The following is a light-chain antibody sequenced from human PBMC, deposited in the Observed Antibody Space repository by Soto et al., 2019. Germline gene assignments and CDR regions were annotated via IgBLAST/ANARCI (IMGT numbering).Light chain of an antibody. V-gene: IGLV2-14*01. CDR2: DVS. J-gene: IGLJ2*01. Sequence: QSALTQPASVSGXXXXSIXXXCTGTSSDVGGYNYVSWYQQHPGKAPKLMIYDVSNRPSGVSNRFSGSKSGNTASLTISGLQAEDEADYYCSSYTSSSTLAVFGGGTKLTVL. CDR3: SSYTSSSTLAV. CDR1: SSDVGGYNY.